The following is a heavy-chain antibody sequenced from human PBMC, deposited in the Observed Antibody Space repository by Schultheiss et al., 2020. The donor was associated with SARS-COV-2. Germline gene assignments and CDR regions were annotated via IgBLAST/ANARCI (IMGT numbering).Heavy chain of an antibody. V-gene: IGHV4-59*01. D-gene: IGHD3-3*01. CDR1: GGSISSYY. J-gene: IGHJ3*02. Sequence: SQTLSLTCTVSGGSISSYYWSWIRQPPGKGLEWIGYIYYSGNTKYNPSLKSRVTISVDTSKNQFSLKLSSVTAADTAVYYCARGGFFEEGADAFDIWGQGTMVTVSS. CDR3: ARGGFFEEGADAFDI. CDR2: IYYSGNT.